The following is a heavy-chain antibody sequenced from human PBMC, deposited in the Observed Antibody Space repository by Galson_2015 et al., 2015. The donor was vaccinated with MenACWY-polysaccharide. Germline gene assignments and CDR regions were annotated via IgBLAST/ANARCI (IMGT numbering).Heavy chain of an antibody. J-gene: IGHJ4*02. CDR2: IYSGGST. Sequence: SLRLSCAASAFTVSSNHMSWVRQAPGKGLEWVSVIYSGGSTYYADSVKGRSTISRDNSKNTLYLQMNSLRAEDTALYYCARLAVDDYFDDWGQGTLVTVSS. D-gene: IGHD6-19*01. CDR3: ARLAVDDYFDD. CDR1: AFTVSSNH. V-gene: IGHV3-66*01.